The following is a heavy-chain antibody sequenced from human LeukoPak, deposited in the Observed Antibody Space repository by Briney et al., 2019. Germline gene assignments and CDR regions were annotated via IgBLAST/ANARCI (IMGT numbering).Heavy chain of an antibody. Sequence: SETLSLTCAVYGGSFSGYYWSWIRQPPGKGLEWIGEINHSGSTNYNPSLKSRVTISVDTSKNQFSLKLSSVTAADTAVYYCARDVSGAVADADYFDYWGQGTLVTVSS. J-gene: IGHJ4*02. V-gene: IGHV4-34*01. CDR1: GGSFSGYY. CDR3: ARDVSGAVADADYFDY. D-gene: IGHD6-19*01. CDR2: INHSGST.